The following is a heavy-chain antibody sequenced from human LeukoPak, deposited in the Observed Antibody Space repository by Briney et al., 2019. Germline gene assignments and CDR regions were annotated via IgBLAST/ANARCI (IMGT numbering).Heavy chain of an antibody. CDR3: ARDPPGAAAQTNWFDP. Sequence: ASVTVSCKASGYTFTGYYMHWVRQAPGQGLEWMGWINPNSGGTNYAQKFQGRVTMTRDTSISTAYMELSRLRSDDTAVYYCARDPPGAAAQTNWFDPWGQGTLVTVSS. D-gene: IGHD6-13*01. CDR1: GYTFTGYY. J-gene: IGHJ5*02. V-gene: IGHV1-2*02. CDR2: INPNSGGT.